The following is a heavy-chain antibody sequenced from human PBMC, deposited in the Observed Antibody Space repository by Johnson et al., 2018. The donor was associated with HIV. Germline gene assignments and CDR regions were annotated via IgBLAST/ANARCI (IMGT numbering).Heavy chain of an antibody. CDR3: AKLPGGNSGFVDAFDI. D-gene: IGHD4-23*01. V-gene: IGHV3-66*04. J-gene: IGHJ3*02. CDR2: IYSGGST. Sequence: VQLVESGGGLVQPGGSLRLSCAASGFTVSSNYMSWVRQAPGKGLEWVSVIYSGGSTYYADSVKGIFTISRDNSKNTLYLQMNSLRAEDTAVYYCAKLPGGNSGFVDAFDIWGQGTMVTVSS. CDR1: GFTVSSNY.